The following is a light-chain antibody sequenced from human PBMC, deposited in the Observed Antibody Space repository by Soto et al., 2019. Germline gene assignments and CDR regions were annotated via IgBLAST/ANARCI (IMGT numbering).Light chain of an antibody. V-gene: IGKV3-20*01. Sequence: EIVLTQSPGTLSLSPGERATLSCRASQSVSSSYLAWYQQKPGQAPRLLIYGASSRATGIPDRFSGSGSGTDFPLTISRLEPEDVAVYYCKQYGSSPPFGGGTKVEIK. CDR2: GAS. J-gene: IGKJ4*01. CDR1: QSVSSSY. CDR3: KQYGSSPP.